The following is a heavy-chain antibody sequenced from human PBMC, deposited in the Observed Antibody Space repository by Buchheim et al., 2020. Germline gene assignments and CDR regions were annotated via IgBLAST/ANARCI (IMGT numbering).Heavy chain of an antibody. J-gene: IGHJ4*02. CDR2: ISYDGSNK. D-gene: IGHD3-10*01. CDR3: AKDQNYYGSGSHFDY. CDR1: GFTFSDHY. Sequence: VQLVESGGGVVEPGGSMRLSCAASGFTFSDHYMDWVRQAAGKGLEWVAVISYDGSNKYYADSVKGRFTISRDNSKNTLYLQMNSLRAEDTAVYYCAKDQNYYGSGSHFDYWGQGTL. V-gene: IGHV3-30*18.